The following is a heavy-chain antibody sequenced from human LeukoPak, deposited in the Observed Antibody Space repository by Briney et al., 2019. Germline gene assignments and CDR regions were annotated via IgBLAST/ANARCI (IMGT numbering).Heavy chain of an antibody. J-gene: IGHJ3*02. CDR3: ARVLLERPGIDSFDI. V-gene: IGHV3-48*01. D-gene: IGHD1-1*01. Sequence: GGSLRLSCGASGFSVHRYSMDWVRQAPGQGLEWVSHINSGSTIIYYADSVRGRFTISRDTAGNSLYLQMNNLRVEDTAVYYCARVLLERPGIDSFDIWGQGTMVTVSS. CDR1: GFSVHRYS. CDR2: INSGSTII.